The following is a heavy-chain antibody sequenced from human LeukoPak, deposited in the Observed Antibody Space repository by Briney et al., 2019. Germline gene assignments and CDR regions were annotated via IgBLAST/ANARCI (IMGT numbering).Heavy chain of an antibody. J-gene: IGHJ4*02. CDR2: IYSAGST. D-gene: IGHD3-10*01. V-gene: IGHV3-66*01. CDR3: ARSDGSGSYPVDY. CDR1: GFTVSNNY. Sequence: GGSLRLSCAASGFTVSNNYMSWVRQAPGKGLEWVSVIYSAGSTYYADSVKGRFTISRDNSKNTLYLQMNSLRAEDTAVYYCARSDGSGSYPVDYWGQGALVTVSS.